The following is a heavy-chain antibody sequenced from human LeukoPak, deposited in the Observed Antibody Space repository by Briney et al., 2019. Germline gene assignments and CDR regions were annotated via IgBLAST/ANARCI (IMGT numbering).Heavy chain of an antibody. D-gene: IGHD2-21*02. J-gene: IGHJ2*01. CDR2: ITGSGDIT. V-gene: IGHV3-23*01. Sequence: GGSLRLSCAASGFTFSGYVMSWVRQAPGKGLEWVSAITGSGDITTYANSVKGRFTISRDNSKNTLYLQMNSLRAEDTAVYYCAKWAVVVTALYFDLWGRGTLVTVSS. CDR1: GFTFSGYV. CDR3: AKWAVVVTALYFDL.